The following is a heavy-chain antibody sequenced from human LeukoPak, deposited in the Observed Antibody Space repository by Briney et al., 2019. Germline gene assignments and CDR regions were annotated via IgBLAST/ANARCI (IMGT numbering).Heavy chain of an antibody. V-gene: IGHV3-21*01. CDR1: GFIFSDHA. J-gene: IGHJ6*02. CDR3: ARDGYSSRGNYYGMDV. D-gene: IGHD6-13*01. CDR2: ISSSSSYI. Sequence: GGSLRLSCPASGFIFSDHAMNWVRQAPGKGLEWVSSISSSSSYIYYADSVKGRFTISRDNAKNSLYLQMNSLRAEDTAVYYCARDGYSSRGNYYGMDVWGQGTTVTVSS.